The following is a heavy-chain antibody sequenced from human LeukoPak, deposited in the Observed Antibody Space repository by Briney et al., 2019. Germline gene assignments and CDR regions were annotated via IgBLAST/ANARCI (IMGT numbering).Heavy chain of an antibody. CDR2: FDPEDGET. CDR1: GYTLTELS. D-gene: IGHD3-16*01. CDR3: GFGGAFTRRGGNWFDP. Sequence: ASVKVSCKVSGYTLTELSMHWVRQAPGKGLEWMGGFDPEDGETIYAQKFQGRVTMTEDTSTDTAYMELSSLRSEDAAVYYCGFGGAFTRRGGNWFDPWGQGTLVTVSS. J-gene: IGHJ5*02. V-gene: IGHV1-24*01.